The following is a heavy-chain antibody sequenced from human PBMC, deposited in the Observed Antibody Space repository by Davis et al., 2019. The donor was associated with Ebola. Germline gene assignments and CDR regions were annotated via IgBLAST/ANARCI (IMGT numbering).Heavy chain of an antibody. CDR3: ARGRDFWSGYTLGMSY. Sequence: MPSETLSPTCAVHGGSFSGYYWRWIRQPPGKGLEWIGEINHSGSTNYNPSLKSRVTISVDTSKNQFSLKLSSVTAADTAVYYCARGRDFWSGYTLGMSYWGQGTLVTVSS. D-gene: IGHD3-3*01. CDR2: INHSGST. CDR1: GGSFSGYY. V-gene: IGHV4-34*01. J-gene: IGHJ4*02.